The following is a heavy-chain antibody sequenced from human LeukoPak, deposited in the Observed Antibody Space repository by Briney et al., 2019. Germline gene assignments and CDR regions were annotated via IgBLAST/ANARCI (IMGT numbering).Heavy chain of an antibody. V-gene: IGHV3-30-3*01. CDR2: ISYDGSNK. Sequence: PGGSLRLSCAASGFTFSSYAMSWVRQAPGKGLEWVAVISYDGSNKDYADSVKGRFTISRDKSKNTLYLQMNSLRAEDTAVYYCARALDSSGWNGRDYWGQGTLVTVSS. CDR1: GFTFSSYA. D-gene: IGHD6-19*01. J-gene: IGHJ4*02. CDR3: ARALDSSGWNGRDY.